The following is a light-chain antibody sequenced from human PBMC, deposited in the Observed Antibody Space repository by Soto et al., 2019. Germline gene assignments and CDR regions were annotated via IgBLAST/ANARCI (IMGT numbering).Light chain of an antibody. Sequence: IQLTQSPSSLSASVGDRVTITCRASQGISNYLAWYQQKPGNTPRLLIYGATTLQSGVPSRFSGSGSGTDFALTISSLQSEVFAYYYCQQLKSYVTFGKGTRLEIK. J-gene: IGKJ5*01. CDR3: QQLKSYVT. V-gene: IGKV1-9*01. CDR2: GAT. CDR1: QGISNY.